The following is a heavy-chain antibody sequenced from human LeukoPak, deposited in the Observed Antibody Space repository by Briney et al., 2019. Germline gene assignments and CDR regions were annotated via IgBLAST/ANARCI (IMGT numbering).Heavy chain of an antibody. Sequence: PGGSLRLTCAASGFTFSSYAMNWVRQAPGKGLEWVSAISGSGGSTYYADSVKGRFTISRDNSKNTLYLQMNSLRAEDTAVYYCAKWGPHYEVIKSSVYYYGMDVWGQGTTVTVSS. V-gene: IGHV3-23*01. D-gene: IGHD3-22*01. J-gene: IGHJ6*02. CDR2: ISGSGGST. CDR3: AKWGPHYEVIKSSVYYYGMDV. CDR1: GFTFSSYA.